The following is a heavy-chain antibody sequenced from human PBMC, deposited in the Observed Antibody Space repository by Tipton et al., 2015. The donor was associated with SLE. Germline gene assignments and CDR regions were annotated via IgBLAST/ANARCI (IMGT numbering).Heavy chain of an antibody. CDR3: ARRPGAFDI. D-gene: IGHD3-10*01. Sequence: TLSLTCTVSGGSISGYYWSWIRQPPGKELEWIGYMYYSGTTNYNPSLKSRVTISVDTSKNQFSLKLSSVTAADTAVYYCARRPGAFDIWGQGTMVTVSS. CDR1: GGSISGYY. CDR2: MYYSGTT. V-gene: IGHV4-59*07. J-gene: IGHJ3*02.